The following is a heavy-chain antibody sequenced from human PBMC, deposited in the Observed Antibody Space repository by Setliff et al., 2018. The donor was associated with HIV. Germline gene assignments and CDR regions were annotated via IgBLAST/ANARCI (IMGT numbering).Heavy chain of an antibody. J-gene: IGHJ4*02. CDR3: AKDIRHSGYDHFDY. CDR1: GFSFTNYG. Sequence: GGSLRLSCAASGFSFTNYGMTWVRQAPGKGLEWVSRISSDGSRTTYADSVKGRFTVSRDNAKNTLYLQMNSLRAEDTALYYCAKDIRHSGYDHFDYWGQGTLVTVSS. CDR2: ISSDGSRT. V-gene: IGHV3-74*01. D-gene: IGHD5-12*01.